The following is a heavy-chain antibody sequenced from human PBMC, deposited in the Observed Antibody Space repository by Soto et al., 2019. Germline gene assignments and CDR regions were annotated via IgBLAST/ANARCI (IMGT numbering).Heavy chain of an antibody. V-gene: IGHV3-66*01. D-gene: IGHD2-15*01. CDR1: GFSVSSNY. CDR3: ARDSWSQY. Sequence: VQLVESGGGLVQPGGSLRLSCAASGFSVSSNYMNWVRQAPGKGLEWVSIIHNGGETYYADSVKDRFTVSRDNSKNTVFLQMNSLRAEDTAVYYCARDSWSQYWGQGTLVTVSS. J-gene: IGHJ1*01. CDR2: IHNGGET.